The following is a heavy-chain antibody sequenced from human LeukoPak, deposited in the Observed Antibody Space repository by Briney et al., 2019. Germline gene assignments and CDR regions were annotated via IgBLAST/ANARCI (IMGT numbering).Heavy chain of an antibody. CDR2: IYYSGST. CDR3: AGAHYCSGGSCPTYYYYGMDV. J-gene: IGHJ6*02. Sequence: SETLSLTCTVSGGSISSYYWSWIRQPPGKGLEWIGYIYYSGSTNYHPSLKSRVTISVDTSKNQFSLKLSSVTAADTAVYYCAGAHYCSGGSCPTYYYYGMDVWGQGTTVTVS. V-gene: IGHV4-59*08. D-gene: IGHD2-15*01. CDR1: GGSISSYY.